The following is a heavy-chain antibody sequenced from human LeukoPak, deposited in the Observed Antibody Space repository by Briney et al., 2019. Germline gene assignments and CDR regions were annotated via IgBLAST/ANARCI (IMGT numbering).Heavy chain of an antibody. J-gene: IGHJ5*02. V-gene: IGHV3-9*01. CDR3: AKAPYPNYYDSSGYYYPNWFDP. Sequence: GGSLRLSCAASGFTFVDYAMHWVRQAPGKGLEWVSGISWNSGSIGYADSVKGRFTISRDNAKNSLYLQMNSLRAGDTALYYCAKAPYPNYYDSSGYYYPNWFDPWGQGTLVTVSS. CDR1: GFTFVDYA. D-gene: IGHD3-22*01. CDR2: ISWNSGSI.